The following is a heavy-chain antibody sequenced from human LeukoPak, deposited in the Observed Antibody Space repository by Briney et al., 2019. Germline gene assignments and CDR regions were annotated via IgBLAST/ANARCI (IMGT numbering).Heavy chain of an antibody. J-gene: IGHJ6*02. CDR3: ARDFGPYGMDV. CDR1: GFSFRSSW. Sequence: GGSLRLSCAASGFSFRSSWMHWVRQAPGTGLVWVSRINSDGSTTNYADSVKGRFTISRDNAMSTLYLQMNSLRAEDTAVYYCARDFGPYGMDVWGQGTTVTVSS. V-gene: IGHV3-74*01. CDR2: INSDGSTT. D-gene: IGHD3-16*01.